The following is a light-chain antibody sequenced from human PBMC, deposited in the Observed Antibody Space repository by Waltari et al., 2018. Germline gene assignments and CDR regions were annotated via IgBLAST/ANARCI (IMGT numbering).Light chain of an antibody. CDR2: DAS. CDR3: QQRSDWYT. CDR1: QSVSTS. J-gene: IGKJ2*01. V-gene: IGKV3-11*01. Sequence: EIVLTQSPATLALSPGERATLSCRASQSVSTSLAWYQQKPGQAPRLLIYDASNRATDSPARFSGSGSGTDFTLTISSLEPEDFAVYYCQQRSDWYTFGQGTKLEIK.